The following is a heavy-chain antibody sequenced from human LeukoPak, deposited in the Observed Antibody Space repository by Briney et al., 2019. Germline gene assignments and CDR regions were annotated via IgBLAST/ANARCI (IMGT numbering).Heavy chain of an antibody. CDR2: ISAYNGNT. CDR3: ARRNDGYNFSGSDY. CDR1: GYTFTSYG. D-gene: IGHD5-24*01. V-gene: IGHV1-18*01. Sequence: ASVKVSCKASGYTFTSYGISWVRQAPGQGLEWMGWISAYNGNTNYAQKLQGRVTMTTDTSTSTAYMELRSLRSDDTAVYYCARRNDGYNFSGSDYWGQGTLVTVSS. J-gene: IGHJ4*02.